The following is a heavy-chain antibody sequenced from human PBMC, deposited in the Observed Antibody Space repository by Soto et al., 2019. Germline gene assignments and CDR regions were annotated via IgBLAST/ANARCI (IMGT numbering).Heavy chain of an antibody. CDR1: GFTFSSYA. Sequence: PGGSMRLSCAASGFTFSSYAMSWVRQAPGKGLEWVSAISGSGGSTYYADSVKGRFTISRDNSKNTLYLQMNSLRAEDTAVYYCAKLSRRSSGWFDYWGQGTLVTVSS. CDR3: AKLSRRSSGWFDY. D-gene: IGHD6-19*01. V-gene: IGHV3-23*01. J-gene: IGHJ4*02. CDR2: ISGSGGST.